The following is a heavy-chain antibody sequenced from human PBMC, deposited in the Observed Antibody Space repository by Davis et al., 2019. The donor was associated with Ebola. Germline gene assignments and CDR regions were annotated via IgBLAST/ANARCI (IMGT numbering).Heavy chain of an antibody. V-gene: IGHV3-21*01. CDR1: GFTFSNAW. D-gene: IGHD2-2*01. J-gene: IGHJ6*02. CDR3: ARDGTAAAIYGMDV. Sequence: GESLKISCAASGFTFSNAWMSWVRQAPGKGLEWVSSISSSSSYIYYADSVKGRFTISRDNAKNSLYLQMNSLRAEDTAVYYCARDGTAAAIYGMDVWGQGTTVTVSS. CDR2: ISSSSSYI.